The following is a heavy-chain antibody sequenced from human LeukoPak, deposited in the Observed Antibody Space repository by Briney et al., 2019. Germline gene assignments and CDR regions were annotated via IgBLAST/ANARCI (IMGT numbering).Heavy chain of an antibody. J-gene: IGHJ4*02. CDR1: GGPFSGYY. V-gene: IGHV4-34*01. D-gene: IGHD3-10*01. CDR3: ARGIGIDLYYPSPTHFDY. Sequence: SETLSLTCAVYGGPFSGYYWSWIRQPPGKGLEWIGEINHSGSTNYNPSLKSRVTISVDTSKNQFSLKLSSVTAADTAVYYCARGIGIDLYYPSPTHFDYWGQGTLVTVSS. CDR2: INHSGST.